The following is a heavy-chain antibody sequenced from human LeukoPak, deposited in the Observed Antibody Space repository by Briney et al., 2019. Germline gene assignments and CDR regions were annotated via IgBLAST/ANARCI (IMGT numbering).Heavy chain of an antibody. J-gene: IGHJ4*02. D-gene: IGHD2-2*01. V-gene: IGHV4-34*01. CDR2: ISHSAST. CDR3: ARGGIVVVPAARASAQRYYFDY. CDR1: GGSFSGYY. Sequence: PSETLCFTCAVYGGSFSGYYWSWIRQPPGKGPEWIGEISHSASTNYNPSLKSRVTISVDTSKNQFSLKLSSVTAADTAVYYCARGGIVVVPAARASAQRYYFDYWGQGTLVTVSS.